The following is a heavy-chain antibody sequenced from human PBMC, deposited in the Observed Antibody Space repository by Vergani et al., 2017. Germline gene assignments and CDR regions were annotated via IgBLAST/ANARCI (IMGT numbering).Heavy chain of an antibody. J-gene: IGHJ4*02. CDR2: IYHSGST. Sequence: QLQLQESGSGLVKPSQTLSLTCAVSGGSISSGGYSWSWIRQPPGKGLEWIGYIYHSGSTYYNPSLKSRVTISVDTSKNQFSLKLSSVTAADTAVYYCARDYAVVPAADYFDYWGQGTLVTVSS. CDR1: GGSISSGGYS. D-gene: IGHD2-2*01. CDR3: ARDYAVVPAADYFDY. V-gene: IGHV4-30-2*05.